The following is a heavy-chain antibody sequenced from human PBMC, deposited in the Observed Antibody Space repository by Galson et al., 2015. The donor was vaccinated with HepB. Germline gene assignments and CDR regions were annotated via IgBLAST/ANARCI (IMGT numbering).Heavy chain of an antibody. V-gene: IGHV3-74*01. CDR1: EFTLSDYW. CDR3: VRSSGRPDY. Sequence: SLRLSCAATEFTLSDYWTHWVRQGPGKGLVWVSRIDNYGSDLIYADSVKGRFTISRDYSKNTVYLQMNSLRAEDTAVYYCVRSSGRPDYWGPGTLVTVSS. J-gene: IGHJ4*02. CDR2: IDNYGSDL. D-gene: IGHD6-19*01.